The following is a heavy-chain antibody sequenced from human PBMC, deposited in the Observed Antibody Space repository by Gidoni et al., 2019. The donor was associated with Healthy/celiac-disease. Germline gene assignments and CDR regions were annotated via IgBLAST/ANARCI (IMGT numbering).Heavy chain of an antibody. Sequence: QLQLQESGPGLVKPSETLSLTCTVSGGSISSSRYYWGWIRQPPGKGLEWIGSIYYSGSPYYNPSLKSRVTISVDTSKNQFSLKLSSVTAADTAVYYCARQEADIVVVVAAPFDYWGQGTLVTASS. J-gene: IGHJ4*02. CDR1: GGSISSSRYY. V-gene: IGHV4-39*01. D-gene: IGHD2-15*01. CDR3: ARQEADIVVVVAAPFDY. CDR2: IYYSGSP.